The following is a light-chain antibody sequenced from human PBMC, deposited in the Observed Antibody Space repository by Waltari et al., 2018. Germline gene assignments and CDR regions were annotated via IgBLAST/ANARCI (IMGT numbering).Light chain of an antibody. CDR2: KAS. V-gene: IGKV1-5*03. J-gene: IGKJ2*01. CDR1: QSISVW. Sequence: DIQMTQSPSTLSASVGDRVTITFRASQSISVWLGWYQQYPGKAPKLLIYKASSLKSGVPSRCSGSGSGTEFILTISSLQPDDFATYYCQQYNNWDTFGQGTKLEIK. CDR3: QQYNNWDT.